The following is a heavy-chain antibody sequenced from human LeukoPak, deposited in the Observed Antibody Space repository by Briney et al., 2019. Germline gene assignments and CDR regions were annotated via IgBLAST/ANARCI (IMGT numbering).Heavy chain of an antibody. Sequence: GAALQISSKGSGYSFTNYWIGWVRQMRAKGLTWMGIICPGDSDTRYSPSFQGQVTISADKFLTSAYLQWSSLKASDTAMYYCARGYGAYGHYLDYWGQGTLVTVSS. CDR1: GYSFTNYW. CDR3: ARGYGAYGHYLDY. V-gene: IGHV5-51*01. D-gene: IGHD5-12*01. CDR2: ICPGDSDT. J-gene: IGHJ4*02.